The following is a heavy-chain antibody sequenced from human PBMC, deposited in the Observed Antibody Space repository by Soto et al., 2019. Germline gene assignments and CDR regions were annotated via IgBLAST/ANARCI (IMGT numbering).Heavy chain of an antibody. CDR2: IYYSGST. CDR1: GGPISSDDYY. J-gene: IGHJ3*02. D-gene: IGHD3-16*02. V-gene: IGHV4-30-4*01. CDR3: AIDALEDDAFDI. Sequence: SETLSLTCTVSGGPISSDDYYWTWIRQPPGKGLEWIGYIYYSGSTYYNPSLKSRLTISVDTSKNQLSLKLSSVTAADTAVYYCAIDALEDDAFDIWGQRTTVTVSS.